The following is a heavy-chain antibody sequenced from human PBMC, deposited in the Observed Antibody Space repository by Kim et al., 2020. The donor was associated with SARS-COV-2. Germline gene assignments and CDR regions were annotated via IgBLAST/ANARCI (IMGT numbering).Heavy chain of an antibody. V-gene: IGHV2-70*11. J-gene: IGHJ5*02. D-gene: IGHD3-10*01. CDR2: IDWDDDK. CDR3: ARNSYGSGSYGGNWFDP. CDR1: GFSLSTSGMC. Sequence: SGPTLVNPTQTLTLTCTFSGFSLSTSGMCVSWIRQPPGKALEWLARIDWDDDKYYSTSLKTRLTISKDTSKNQVVLTMTNMDPVDTATYYCARNSYGSGSYGGNWFDPWGQGTLVTVSS.